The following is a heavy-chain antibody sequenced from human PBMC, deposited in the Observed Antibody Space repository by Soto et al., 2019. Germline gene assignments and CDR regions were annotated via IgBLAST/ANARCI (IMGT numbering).Heavy chain of an antibody. Sequence: QVTLKESSPVLVKATEPLTLTCSISGFTLTTGRSGVSWIRQPPGKALEWLEYFFSNNERSYSPSLQHRLSTAADTAKRKVVLTMTNVGPVDTGTYFAAHLLADSSASPYAFDLWGQGAPVTVS. CDR1: GFTLTTGRSG. CDR2: FFSNNER. D-gene: IGHD3-16*01. CDR3: AHLLADSSASPYAFDL. V-gene: IGHV2-26*03. J-gene: IGHJ6*02.